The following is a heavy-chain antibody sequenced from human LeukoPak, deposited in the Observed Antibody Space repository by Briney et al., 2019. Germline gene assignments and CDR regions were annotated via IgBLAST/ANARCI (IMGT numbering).Heavy chain of an antibody. V-gene: IGHV3-30*03. D-gene: IGHD2-2*01. CDR1: GFTFSSYG. CDR2: ISYDGSNK. CDR3: ASGIVVVPARRLGRDY. Sequence: GGSLRLSCAASGFTFSSYGMHWVRQAPGKGLEWVAVISYDGSNKYYADSVKGRFTISRDNSKNTLYLQMNSLRAEDTAVYYCASGIVVVPARRLGRDYWGQGTLVTVSS. J-gene: IGHJ4*02.